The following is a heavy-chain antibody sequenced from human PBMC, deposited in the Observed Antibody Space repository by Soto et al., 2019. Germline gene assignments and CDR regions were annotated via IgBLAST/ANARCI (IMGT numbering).Heavy chain of an antibody. CDR2: IDPSDSYT. Sequence: GESLKISCKGSGYSFTSYWISWVRQMPGKGLEWMGRIDPSDSYTNYSPSFQGHVTISADKSISTAYLQWSSLKASDTAMYYCARFPAYYGSGSYAFDIWGQGTMVTVSS. V-gene: IGHV5-10-1*01. J-gene: IGHJ3*02. CDR3: ARFPAYYGSGSYAFDI. D-gene: IGHD3-10*01. CDR1: GYSFTSYW.